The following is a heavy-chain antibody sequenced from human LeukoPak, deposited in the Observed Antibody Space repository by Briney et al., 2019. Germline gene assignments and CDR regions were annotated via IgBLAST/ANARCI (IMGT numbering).Heavy chain of an antibody. CDR3: VRGFADF. D-gene: IGHD2/OR15-2a*01. V-gene: IGHV3-7*01. CDR1: GFTFSRHW. Sequence: GGSLRLSWAASGFTFSRHWMGWVRQAAGKGQEWVANIKQDGSDKYYLNSVKGHFTISRDNTKNLLYLQMDSLRAEDSAVYYCVRGFADFWGQGTLVIVSS. J-gene: IGHJ4*02. CDR2: IKQDGSDK.